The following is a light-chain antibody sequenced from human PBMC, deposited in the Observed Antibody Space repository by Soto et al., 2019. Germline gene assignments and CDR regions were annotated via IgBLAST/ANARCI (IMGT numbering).Light chain of an antibody. Sequence: QSALTQPASVSGSPGQSITISCTGTSSDVGGYNYVSWYQQHPGKAPKLMIYDVSNRPPGVSNRFSGSKSGNTASLTISGLQAEDEADYYCSSYTSSSIRYVFGTGTKVTVL. J-gene: IGLJ1*01. CDR1: SSDVGGYNY. CDR2: DVS. V-gene: IGLV2-14*01. CDR3: SSYTSSSIRYV.